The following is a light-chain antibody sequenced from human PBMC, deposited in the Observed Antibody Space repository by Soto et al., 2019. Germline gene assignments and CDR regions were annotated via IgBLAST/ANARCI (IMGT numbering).Light chain of an antibody. Sequence: EIVMTQSPATLSVSPGERATLSCRASQSSGNNLAWYQQKPGQAPRLLIYGASTRATGIPARFSGSGSGTKFTLTISSLQSEDFAVYYCQQYNNWPRTFGQGTMVQIQ. V-gene: IGKV3-15*01. CDR2: GAS. CDR3: QQYNNWPRT. CDR1: QSSGNN. J-gene: IGKJ1*01.